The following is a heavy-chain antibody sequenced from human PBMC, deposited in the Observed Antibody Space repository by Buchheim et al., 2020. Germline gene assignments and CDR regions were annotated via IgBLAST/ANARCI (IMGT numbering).Heavy chain of an antibody. D-gene: IGHD6-13*01. CDR1: GGSFSGYY. V-gene: IGHV4-34*01. CDR3: ARWRLYSSSWYVYYYYGMDV. CDR2: INHSGST. Sequence: QVQLQQWGAGLLKPSETLSLTCAVYGGSFSGYYWSWIRQPPGKGLEWIGEINHSGSTNYNPSLKSRVTISVDTSKNQFSLKLSSVTAADTAVYYCARWRLYSSSWYVYYYYGMDVWGQGTT. J-gene: IGHJ6*02.